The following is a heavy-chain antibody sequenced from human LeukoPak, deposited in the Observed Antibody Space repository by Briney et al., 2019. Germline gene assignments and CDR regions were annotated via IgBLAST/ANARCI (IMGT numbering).Heavy chain of an antibody. Sequence: PSETLSLTCSVSGGSISNYYWSWIRQSPGRGLEWIWDVYYSGITNYNPSLKSRVTMSVDTSKNQFSLKLSSVIAADTAVYYCARDLVPAAIRAFDIWGQGTMITVSS. CDR3: ARDLVPAAIRAFDI. J-gene: IGHJ3*02. D-gene: IGHD2-2*01. CDR2: VYYSGIT. V-gene: IGHV4-59*01. CDR1: GGSISNYY.